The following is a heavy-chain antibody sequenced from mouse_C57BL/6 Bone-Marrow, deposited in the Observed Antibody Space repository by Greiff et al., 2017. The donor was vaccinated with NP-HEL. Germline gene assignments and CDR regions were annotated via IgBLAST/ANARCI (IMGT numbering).Heavy chain of an antibody. D-gene: IGHD2-1*01. V-gene: IGHV1-82*01. CDR1: GYAFSSSW. J-gene: IGHJ4*01. Sequence: VKLQESGPELVKPGASVKISCKASGYAFSSSWMNWVKQRPGKGLEWIGRIYPGDGDTNYNGKFKGKATLTADKSSSTAYMQLSSLTSEDSAVYFCARYYYGNHYYAMDYWGQGTSVTVSS. CDR2: IYPGDGDT. CDR3: ARYYYGNHYYAMDY.